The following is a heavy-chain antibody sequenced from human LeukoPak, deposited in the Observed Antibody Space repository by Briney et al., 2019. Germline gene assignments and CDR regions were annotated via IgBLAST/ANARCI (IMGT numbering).Heavy chain of an antibody. CDR1: GYTFTSYY. J-gene: IGHJ4*02. CDR2: INPNSGGT. Sequence: GASVKVSCKASGYTFTSYYMHWVRQAPGQGLEWMGWINPNSGGTNYAQKFQGRVTMTRDTSISTAYMELSRLRSDDTAVYYCASFWGYCSSTSCSDFDYWGQGTLVTVSS. V-gene: IGHV1-2*02. CDR3: ASFWGYCSSTSCSDFDY. D-gene: IGHD2-2*01.